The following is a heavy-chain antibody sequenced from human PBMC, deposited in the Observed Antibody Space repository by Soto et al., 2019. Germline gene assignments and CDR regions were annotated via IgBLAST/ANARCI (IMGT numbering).Heavy chain of an antibody. CDR3: ARHEFRVYYYGSGRPYNWFDP. CDR2: IYYSGNT. V-gene: IGHV4-39*01. J-gene: IGHJ5*02. D-gene: IGHD3-10*01. Sequence: SETLSLTCTVSGGSIGSSSYYWGWIRQPPGKGLEWIGSIYYSGNTYYNPSLKSRVTISVDTSKNQFSLKLSSVTAADTAVYYCARHEFRVYYYGSGRPYNWFDPWGQGTLVTVSS. CDR1: GGSIGSSSYY.